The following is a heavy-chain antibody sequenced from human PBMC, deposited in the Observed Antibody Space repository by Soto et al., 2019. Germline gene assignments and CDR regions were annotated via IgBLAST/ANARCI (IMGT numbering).Heavy chain of an antibody. J-gene: IGHJ6*04. V-gene: IGHV1-69*13. CDR1: GGTFSSYA. D-gene: IGHD4-17*01. CDR2: IIPIFGTA. CDR3: ARDLATVTTNYCYYGMDV. Sequence: SVKVSCKASGGTFSSYAISWVRQAPGQGLGWMGGIIPIFGTANYAQKFQGRVTITADESTSTAYMELSSLRSEDTAVYYCARDLATVTTNYCYYGMDVGGEAATLAVFS.